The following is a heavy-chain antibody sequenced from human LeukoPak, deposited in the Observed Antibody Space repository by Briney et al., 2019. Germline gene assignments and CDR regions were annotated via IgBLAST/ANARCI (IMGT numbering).Heavy chain of an antibody. D-gene: IGHD3-22*01. Sequence: GGSLRLSCAASGFTFSSYAMNWVRQAPGKGLEWVSYISDSSTTIYYADSVKGRFTISRDNAKNSLYLQMNSLRAEDTAVYYCARDRDPRRYYYDSSGYYYIWGQGTLVTVSS. CDR2: ISDSSTTI. CDR1: GFTFSSYA. J-gene: IGHJ4*02. V-gene: IGHV3-48*01. CDR3: ARDRDPRRYYYDSSGYYYI.